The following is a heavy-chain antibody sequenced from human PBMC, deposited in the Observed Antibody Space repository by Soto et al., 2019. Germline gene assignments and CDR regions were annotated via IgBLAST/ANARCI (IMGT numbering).Heavy chain of an antibody. CDR2: IIPMFGIG. J-gene: IGHJ6*02. D-gene: IGHD1-26*01. CDR1: GGSFSNYA. V-gene: IGHV1-69*01. Sequence: QVQLVQSGAEVKMPGSSVRVSCKASGGSFSNYAISWVRQAPGQGLEWMGGIIPMFGIGNYAEKFLGRVTIIADESASTSHMELSSLRSEATAVYFCARAYRESYFYGMDVGGQGSTVTVSS. CDR3: ARAYRESYFYGMDV.